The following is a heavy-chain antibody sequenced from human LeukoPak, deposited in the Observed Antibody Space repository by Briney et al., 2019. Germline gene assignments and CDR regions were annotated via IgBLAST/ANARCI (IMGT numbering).Heavy chain of an antibody. Sequence: SGTLSLTCTVSGGSINSHYWTWIRQPPGKGLEWIGYIYDSGTTNYNPSLKSRVTISADTSKNQFSLRLRSVTAADTAVYYCARESRDGYNDRFDYWGQGTLVTVSS. CDR2: IYDSGTT. V-gene: IGHV4-59*11. D-gene: IGHD5-24*01. CDR1: GGSINSHY. CDR3: ARESRDGYNDRFDY. J-gene: IGHJ4*02.